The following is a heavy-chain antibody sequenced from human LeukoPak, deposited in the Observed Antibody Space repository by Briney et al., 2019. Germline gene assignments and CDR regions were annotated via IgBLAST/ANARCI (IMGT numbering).Heavy chain of an antibody. J-gene: IGHJ4*02. Sequence: GGSLRLSCAASGFTFSSYSMSWVRQAPGKGLEWVSAISGSGGSTYYADSVKGRFTISRDNSKNTLYLQMNSLRAEDTAVYYCAKDHSSSWYGAFDYWGQGTLVTVSS. V-gene: IGHV3-23*01. CDR3: AKDHSSSWYGAFDY. D-gene: IGHD6-13*01. CDR2: ISGSGGST. CDR1: GFTFSSYS.